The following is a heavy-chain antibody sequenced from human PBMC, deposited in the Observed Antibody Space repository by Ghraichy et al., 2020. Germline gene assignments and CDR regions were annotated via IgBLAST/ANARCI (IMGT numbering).Heavy chain of an antibody. CDR1: GFTFSSYG. Sequence: GGSLRLSCAASGFTFSSYGMHWVRQAPGKGLEWVAVIWYDGSNKYYADSVKGRFTISRDNSKNTLYLQMNSLRAEDTAVYYCARERRMSLDAFDIWGQGTMVTVSS. CDR3: ARERRMSLDAFDI. CDR2: IWYDGSNK. V-gene: IGHV3-33*01. J-gene: IGHJ3*02. D-gene: IGHD2-15*01.